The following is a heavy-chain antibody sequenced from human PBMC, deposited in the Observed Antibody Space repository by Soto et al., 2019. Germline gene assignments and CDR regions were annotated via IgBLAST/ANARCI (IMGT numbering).Heavy chain of an antibody. V-gene: IGHV3-23*05. J-gene: IGHJ2*01. D-gene: IGHD6-19*01. Sequence: PGGSLRLSCAASGFTFSSNAMSWVRQAPGKGLEWVSASDSSGTATYYADSVKGRFTISRDNSKNTLYLQMGSLRAEDMAVYYCARSVRGIAVATRGRVVPGHWYFDLWGRGTLLSVSS. CDR3: ARSVRGIAVATRGRVVPGHWYFDL. CDR1: GFTFSSNA. CDR2: SDSSGTAT.